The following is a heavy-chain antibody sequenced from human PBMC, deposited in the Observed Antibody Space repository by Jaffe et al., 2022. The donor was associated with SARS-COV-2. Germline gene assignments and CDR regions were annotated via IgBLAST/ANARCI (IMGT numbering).Heavy chain of an antibody. CDR2: ISYNGSEK. D-gene: IGHD3-9*01. Sequence: QVQLVESGGGVVQPGRSLRLSCAASGFTFSNYAMHWVRQAPGKGLEWVAAISYNGSEKYYADFVRGRFTFSRDNSKNTLYLQMNSLRPEDTAKYYCAKQLGLHFDWLNYFDFWGLGTLVTVSS. CDR3: AKQLGLHFDWLNYFDF. CDR1: GFTFSNYA. J-gene: IGHJ4*02. V-gene: IGHV3-30*04.